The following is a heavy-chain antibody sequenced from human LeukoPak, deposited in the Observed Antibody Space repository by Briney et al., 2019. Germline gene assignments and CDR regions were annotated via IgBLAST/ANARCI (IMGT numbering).Heavy chain of an antibody. CDR2: ISSSSSYI. CDR3: ARDGSGSSDYDY. D-gene: IGHD3-10*01. V-gene: IGHV3-21*01. CDR1: GFTFSSYS. Sequence: GGSLRLSCAASGFTFSSYSMNWVRQAPGKGLEWVSSISSSSSYIYYADSVKGRFTISRDNAKNSLYLQMNSLRAEDTAVYYCARDGSGSSDYDYWGQGTLVTDSS. J-gene: IGHJ4*02.